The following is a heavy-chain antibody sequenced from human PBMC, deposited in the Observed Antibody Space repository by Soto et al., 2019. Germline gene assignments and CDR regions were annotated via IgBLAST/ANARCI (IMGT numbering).Heavy chain of an antibody. Sequence: QVQLVQSGAEVKKPGASVKVSCKASGYTFTSYGISWVRQAPGQGLEWMGWISAYNGNTNYAQKLQGRVTMTTDTPTSTAYMERGSRRSDDGAVYSWARAAPVGFLESGGQGPLVTVPP. CDR3: ARAAPVGFLES. J-gene: IGHJ4*02. CDR2: ISAYNGNT. V-gene: IGHV1-18*01. D-gene: IGHD3-3*01. CDR1: GYTFTSYG.